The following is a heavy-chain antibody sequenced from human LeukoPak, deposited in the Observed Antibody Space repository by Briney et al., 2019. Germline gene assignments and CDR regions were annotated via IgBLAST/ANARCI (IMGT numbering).Heavy chain of an antibody. Sequence: ASVKVSCEVSGYSLSELSMHWVRQAPGQGLEWMGIINPSGGSTSYAQKFQGRVTMTRDTSTSTVYMELSSLRSEDTAVYYCAVIAAADYWGQGTLVTVSS. D-gene: IGHD6-13*01. CDR2: INPSGGST. CDR3: AVIAAADY. V-gene: IGHV1-46*01. J-gene: IGHJ4*02. CDR1: GYSLSELS.